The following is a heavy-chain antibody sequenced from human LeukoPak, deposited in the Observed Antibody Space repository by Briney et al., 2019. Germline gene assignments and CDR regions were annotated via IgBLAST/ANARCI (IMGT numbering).Heavy chain of an antibody. D-gene: IGHD6-19*01. CDR1: GGTFSSYA. CDR2: IIPIFGTA. CDR3: ARSRDSGWPNDAFDN. J-gene: IGHJ3*02. Sequence: ASVKVSCKASGGTFSSYAISWVRQAPGQGLEWMGRIIPIFGTANYAQKFQGRVTITTDESTSTAYMELSSLRSEDTAVYYCARSRDSGWPNDAFDNWGQGTMVTVSS. V-gene: IGHV1-69*05.